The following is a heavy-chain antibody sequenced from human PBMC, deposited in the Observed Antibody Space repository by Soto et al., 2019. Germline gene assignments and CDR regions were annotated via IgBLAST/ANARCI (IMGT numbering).Heavy chain of an antibody. J-gene: IGHJ3*01. CDR3: ARDDRGAFDL. CDR2: IHSDGSST. V-gene: IGHV3-74*01. Sequence: EVQLVESEGGLVQPGGSLRLSCAASGFTFSYYWMHWVRQAPGQGLVWVSRIHSDGSSTTYADSVKGRFTISRDNAKNTMYLQMNSLRAEDTDVYYCARDDRGAFDLWGQGTMVTVSS. CDR1: GFTFSYYW.